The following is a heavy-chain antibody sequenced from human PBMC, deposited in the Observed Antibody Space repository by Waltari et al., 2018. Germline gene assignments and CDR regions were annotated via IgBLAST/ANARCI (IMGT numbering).Heavy chain of an antibody. CDR3: ASSKWELCADY. Sequence: QLQLQESGPGLVKPSETLSLTCTVSGGSISSSSYYWGWIRQPPGKGLEWIGSIYYSGSTYYNPSLKSRVTISVDTSKNQFSLKLSSVTAADTAVYYCASSKWELCADYWGQGTLVTVSS. J-gene: IGHJ4*02. D-gene: IGHD1-26*01. CDR2: IYYSGST. V-gene: IGHV4-39*01. CDR1: GGSISSSSYY.